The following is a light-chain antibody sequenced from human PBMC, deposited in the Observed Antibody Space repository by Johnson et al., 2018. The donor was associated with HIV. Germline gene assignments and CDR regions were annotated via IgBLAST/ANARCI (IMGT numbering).Light chain of an antibody. CDR3: GTWDSSLSSYV. CDR1: SSNIENNY. Sequence: QSVLTQPPSVSAAPGQKVTISCSGSSSNIENNYVSWYQQLPGTAPKLLIYEDNRRPSGTPDRFSGSKSGTSATLGITGLQTGDEADYYCGTWDSSLSSYVFGTGTKFTVL. CDR2: EDN. V-gene: IGLV1-51*02. J-gene: IGLJ1*01.